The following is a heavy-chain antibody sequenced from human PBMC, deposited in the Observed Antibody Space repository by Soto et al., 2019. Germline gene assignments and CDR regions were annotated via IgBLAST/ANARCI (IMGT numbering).Heavy chain of an antibody. CDR3: ARGHLGITTTCTWYDFDY. D-gene: IGHD6-13*01. J-gene: IGHJ4*02. CDR1: GDSISSYY. V-gene: IGHV4-59*01. CDR2: IYYIGRT. Sequence: QVQLQESGPRLVKPSETLSLTCTVSGDSISSYYWTWIRQPPGKGLEYIGYIYYIGRTYYNPSLKSRVTISVDTSKNQFSLKLSSVTAADTAVYYCARGHLGITTTCTWYDFDYWGQGTLVTVSS.